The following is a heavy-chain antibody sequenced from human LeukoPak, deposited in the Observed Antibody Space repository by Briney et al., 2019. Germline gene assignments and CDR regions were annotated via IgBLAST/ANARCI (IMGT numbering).Heavy chain of an antibody. CDR1: GFTFSSYA. V-gene: IGHV3-48*03. D-gene: IGHD3-10*02. CDR3: AELGITMIGGV. J-gene: IGHJ6*04. CDR2: ISSSGSTI. Sequence: GGSLRLSCAASGFTFSSYAMNWVRQAPGKGLEWVSYISSSGSTIYYADSVKGRFTISRGNAKNSLYLQMNSLRAEDTAVYYCAELGITMIGGVWGKGTTVTISS.